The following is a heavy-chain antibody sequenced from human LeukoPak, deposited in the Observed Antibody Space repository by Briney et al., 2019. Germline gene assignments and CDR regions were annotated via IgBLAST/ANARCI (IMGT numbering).Heavy chain of an antibody. V-gene: IGHV4-4*07. CDR1: GGSITYYY. D-gene: IGHD3-9*01. Sequence: SETLSLTCTVSGGSITYYYWTWIRQPAGKRLEWIGRIYTSGSTNYNPSLKSRVTISVDTSKNQFSLKLSSVTAADTAVYYCARLGAYYDILTGYSPLSWFDPWGQGTLVTVSS. CDR3: ARLGAYYDILTGYSPLSWFDP. J-gene: IGHJ5*02. CDR2: IYTSGST.